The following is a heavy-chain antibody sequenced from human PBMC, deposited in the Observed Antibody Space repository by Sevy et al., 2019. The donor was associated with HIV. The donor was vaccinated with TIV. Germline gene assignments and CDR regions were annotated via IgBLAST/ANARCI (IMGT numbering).Heavy chain of an antibody. CDR1: GFTFNTYG. J-gene: IGHJ4*02. V-gene: IGHV3-33*01. D-gene: IGHD6-19*01. Sequence: GGSLRLSCAASGFTFNTYGMHWVRQAPGKGLEWLAVIWYDGSKKYYADSVKGRFTISRDNSKSTLYLQMNGLRAEDTAVYYCAREGGYTSAWSPGNHWGQGTLVTVSS. CDR2: IWYDGSKK. CDR3: AREGGYTSAWSPGNH.